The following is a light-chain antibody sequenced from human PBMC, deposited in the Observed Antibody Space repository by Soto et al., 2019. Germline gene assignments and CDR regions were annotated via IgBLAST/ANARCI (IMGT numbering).Light chain of an antibody. CDR3: QQYNAYFWT. CDR2: KAS. Sequence: DIQMTQSPSTLSASVGDRVTITCRASQSISSRLAWYQQKPGKAPKLLIYKASNLESGVPSRFSGSASETEFTLTISSLQPEDFAIYFCQQYNAYFWTFGQGTRWIS. CDR1: QSISSR. V-gene: IGKV1-5*03. J-gene: IGKJ1*01.